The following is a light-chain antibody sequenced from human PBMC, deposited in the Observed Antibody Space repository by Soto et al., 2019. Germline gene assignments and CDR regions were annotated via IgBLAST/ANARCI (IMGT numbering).Light chain of an antibody. V-gene: IGLV1-40*01. Sequence: QSVLTQPPSVSGAPGQRVTISCTGSSSNIGAGYDVHWYQQLPGTAPKLLIYGNSNRPSGVPDRFSGSKSGISASLAITGFQADDEADYYCQSYDSSLSVVFGGGTKLTVL. J-gene: IGLJ2*01. CDR3: QSYDSSLSVV. CDR2: GNS. CDR1: SSNIGAGYD.